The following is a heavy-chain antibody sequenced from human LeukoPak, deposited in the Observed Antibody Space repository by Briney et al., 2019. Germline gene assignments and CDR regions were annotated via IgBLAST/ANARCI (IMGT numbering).Heavy chain of an antibody. CDR1: GDTLTELS. D-gene: IGHD3-16*01. CDR2: FDPEDGET. J-gene: IGHJ4*02. Sequence: GASVKVSCKVSGDTLTELSMHWVRQAPGKGLEWMGGFDPEDGETIYAQNFQGRVTMTEDTSTETSYMELSSLRSEDTAVYYCTTAACGGFFDYWGQGTLVTVSS. CDR3: TTAACGGFFDY. V-gene: IGHV1-24*01.